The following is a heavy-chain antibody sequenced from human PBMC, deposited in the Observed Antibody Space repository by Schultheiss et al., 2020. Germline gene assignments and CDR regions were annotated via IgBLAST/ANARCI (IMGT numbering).Heavy chain of an antibody. D-gene: IGHD3-22*01. J-gene: IGHJ4*02. CDR3: ARRDSSGYYYSFDY. V-gene: IGHV1-8*01. Sequence: ASVKVSCKASGYTFTSYDINWVRQATGQGLEWMGWMNPNSGNTGYAQKFQGRVTMTRNTSISTAYMELSSLRSEDTAVYYCARRDSSGYYYSFDYWGQGTLVTGSS. CDR1: GYTFTSYD. CDR2: MNPNSGNT.